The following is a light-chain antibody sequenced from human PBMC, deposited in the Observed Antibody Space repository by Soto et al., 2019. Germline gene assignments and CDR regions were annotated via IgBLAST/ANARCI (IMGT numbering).Light chain of an antibody. CDR1: QSLYFSF. CDR2: GAI. V-gene: IGKV3-20*01. CDR3: QQYGRPPYT. J-gene: IGKJ5*01. Sequence: EIVLTQSPGTLSLSPGERATLSCRASQSLYFSFLAWYQQKSGQAPRLLIHGAISRAAGIPARFSGRHSETDFTLIIAAVEPEDSAVYYCQQYGRPPYTFGRGTRLEI.